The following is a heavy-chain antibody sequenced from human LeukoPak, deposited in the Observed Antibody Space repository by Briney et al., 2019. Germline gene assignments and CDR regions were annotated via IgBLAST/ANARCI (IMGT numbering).Heavy chain of an antibody. V-gene: IGHV3-66*01. CDR3: ARESSGWLQLFDY. D-gene: IGHD5-24*01. J-gene: IGHJ4*02. CDR1: GFTVSSKY. CDR2: IYSGGST. Sequence: GGSLTLSCAASGFTVSSKYMSWVRQAPGKGLEWVSVIYSGGSTYYADSVKGRFTISRDNSKNTVYLQMNSLRAEDTAVYYCARESSGWLQLFDYRGQGTLVTVSS.